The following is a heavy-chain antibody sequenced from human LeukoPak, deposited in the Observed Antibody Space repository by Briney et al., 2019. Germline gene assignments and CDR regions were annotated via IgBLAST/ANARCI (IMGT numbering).Heavy chain of an antibody. CDR3: AKAVAITGYYFDY. D-gene: IGHD2-8*02. J-gene: IGHJ4*02. CDR1: GFTFSSYA. V-gene: IGHV3-23*01. Sequence: GGSLRLSCAASGFTFSSYAMSWVRQAPGKGLEWVSAISGSGGCTYYADSVKGRFTISRDNSKNTLYLQMNSLRAEDTAVYYCAKAVAITGYYFDYWGQGTLVTVSS. CDR2: ISGSGGCT.